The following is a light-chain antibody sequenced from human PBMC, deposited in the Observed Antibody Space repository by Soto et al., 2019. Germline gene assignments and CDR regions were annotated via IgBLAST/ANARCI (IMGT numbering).Light chain of an antibody. CDR1: QSIRSN. CDR3: QQYHIWPPWT. V-gene: IGKV3-15*01. CDR2: GAS. J-gene: IGKJ1*01. Sequence: EILMTQSPDTLSVSPGEGATLSCRVSQSIRSNLAWYQQRPGQAPRLLMYGASTRADGIPARFTGSGSGTEFTLTISSLQSEHFAVYYCQQYHIWPPWTSGQGTKVELK.